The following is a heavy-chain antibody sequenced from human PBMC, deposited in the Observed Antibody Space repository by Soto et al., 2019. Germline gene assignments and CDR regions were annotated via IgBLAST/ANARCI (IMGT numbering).Heavy chain of an antibody. CDR1: GFTFSDST. Sequence: EVQLVESGGGLVQPGGSLKLSCAASGFTFSDSTMHWVRQASGKGLEWVGRIRSKANSYATAYAASVKGRFTISRDDSKTTAYLQMNSLKAEDTAVYYCTRYGYDSGVVYVMDVWGQGTTVTVSS. D-gene: IGHD3-22*01. J-gene: IGHJ6*02. CDR3: TRYGYDSGVVYVMDV. CDR2: IRSKANSYAT. V-gene: IGHV3-73*01.